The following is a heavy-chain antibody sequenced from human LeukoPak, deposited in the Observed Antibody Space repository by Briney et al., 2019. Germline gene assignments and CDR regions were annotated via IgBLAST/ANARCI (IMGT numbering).Heavy chain of an antibody. V-gene: IGHV4-34*01. CDR2: INHSGST. CDR1: GGSFSGYY. CDR3: ARGPLIDP. J-gene: IGHJ5*02. Sequence: SETLSLSCAVYGGSFSGYYWSWIRQPPGKGLEWIGEINHSGSTNYNPSLKSRVTISVDTSKNQFSPKLSSVTAADTAVYYCARGPLIDPWGQGTLVTVSS.